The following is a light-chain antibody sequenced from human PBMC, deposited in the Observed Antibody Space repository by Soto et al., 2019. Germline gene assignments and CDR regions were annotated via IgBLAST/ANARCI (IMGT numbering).Light chain of an antibody. CDR2: GAS. CDR3: QQYNNWPPLT. Sequence: EIVMTQSPATLSVSAGERVTLSCRASQSVSSNLAWYQQKPGQAPRLLIYGASTRATGIPARFSGSGSGTDFTLTISSLQSEDFAVYYCQQYNNWPPLTFGGGTKLEIK. CDR1: QSVSSN. V-gene: IGKV3D-15*01. J-gene: IGKJ4*01.